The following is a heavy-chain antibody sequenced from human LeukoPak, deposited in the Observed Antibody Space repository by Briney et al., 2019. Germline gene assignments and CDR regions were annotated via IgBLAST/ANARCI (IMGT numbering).Heavy chain of an antibody. CDR3: AKAGDAWGYNSPLGGRFDY. V-gene: IGHV3-23*01. J-gene: IGHJ4*02. D-gene: IGHD5-24*01. Sequence: GGSLRLSCAASGFTLSSHAMSWVRQAPGKGLEWVSIISGSGGSTYNAGSVKGRFTISRDNSKNTLYLQMNSLRAEDTAVYYCAKAGDAWGYNSPLGGRFDYWGQGTLVTVSS. CDR1: GFTLSSHA. CDR2: ISGSGGST.